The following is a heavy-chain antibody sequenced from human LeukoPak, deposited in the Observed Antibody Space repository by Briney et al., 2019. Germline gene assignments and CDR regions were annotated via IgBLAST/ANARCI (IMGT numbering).Heavy chain of an antibody. J-gene: IGHJ6*04. CDR1: RFTSSNAW. CDR2: IKSKTDGGTT. D-gene: IGHD1-14*01. CDR3: TTGPGHYGMDV. Sequence: GGSLRLSCAASRFTSSNAWMGWVRQAPGKGLEWDGPIKSKTDGGTTDYAAHVKGRFTISRDDSKNTLYLQMNSLKTEDTAVYYCTTGPGHYGMDVWGKGTTVTVSS. V-gene: IGHV3-15*01.